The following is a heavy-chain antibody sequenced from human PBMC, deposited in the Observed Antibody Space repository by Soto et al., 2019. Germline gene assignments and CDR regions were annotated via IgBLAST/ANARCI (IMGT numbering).Heavy chain of an antibody. CDR1: GGSISGGGNY. CDR2: IYYSGST. J-gene: IGHJ4*02. V-gene: IGHV4-31*03. Sequence: SETLSLTCTVSGGSISGGGNYWSWIRQHPGKGLEWVAYIYYSGSTFYNPSLKSRVTISVVTSKNQFSLKLSSVTAADTAMYYCARARRGYYFDSWGQGTQVTVSS. CDR3: ARARRGYYFDS.